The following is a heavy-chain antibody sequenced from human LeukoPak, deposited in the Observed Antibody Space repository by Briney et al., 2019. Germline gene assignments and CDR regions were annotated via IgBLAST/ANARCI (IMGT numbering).Heavy chain of an antibody. CDR3: AKGSDAYSSSAAPRYGMDV. J-gene: IGHJ6*02. V-gene: IGHV3-23*01. CDR2: ISGSGGST. CDR1: GFTFSSYA. D-gene: IGHD6-6*01. Sequence: GGSLRLSCAASGFTFSSYAMSWVRQAPGKGLEWVSAISGSGGSTYYADSVKGRFTISRDNSKNTLYLQMNSLRAEDTAVYYCAKGSDAYSSSAAPRYGMDVWGQGTTVTVSS.